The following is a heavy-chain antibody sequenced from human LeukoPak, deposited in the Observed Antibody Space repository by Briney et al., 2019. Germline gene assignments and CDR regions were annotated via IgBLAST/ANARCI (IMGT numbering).Heavy chain of an antibody. V-gene: IGHV3-23*01. CDR3: ARGAGYCSGGTCFDY. CDR1: GFTFSSYS. CDR2: ISGSGGTA. J-gene: IGHJ4*02. D-gene: IGHD2-15*01. Sequence: GGSLRLSCAASGFTFSSYSMNWVRQAPGKGLEWVSTISGSGGTAYFADSVKGRLTISRDNSKNTLYLQMNSLRAEDTAIYHCARGAGYCSGGTCFDYWGQGTLVTVSS.